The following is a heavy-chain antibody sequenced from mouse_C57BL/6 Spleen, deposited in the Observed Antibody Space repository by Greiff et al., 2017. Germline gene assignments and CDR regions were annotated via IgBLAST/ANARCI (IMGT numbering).Heavy chain of an antibody. D-gene: IGHD2-5*01. CDR2: IDPEDGET. V-gene: IGHV14-2*01. Sequence: VQLQQSGAELVKPGASVKLSCTASGFNIKDYYMHWVKQRTEQGLEWIGRIDPEDGETKDAPKFQGKATITADTTSNKAYLQLSSLTTEDTSDYYCARGGYSNYPWFAYWGQGTLVTVSA. CDR1: GFNIKDYY. CDR3: ARGGYSNYPWFAY. J-gene: IGHJ3*01.